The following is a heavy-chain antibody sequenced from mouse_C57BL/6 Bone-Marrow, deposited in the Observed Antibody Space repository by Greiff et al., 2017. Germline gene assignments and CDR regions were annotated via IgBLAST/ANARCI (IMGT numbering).Heavy chain of an antibody. CDR3: TGSNYAWFAY. CDR2: IDPENGDT. J-gene: IGHJ3*01. Sequence: EVQLQQSGAELVRPGASVKLSCTASGFNIKDDYMHWVKQRPEQGLEWIGWIDPENGDTEYASKFQGKATITADTSSNTASLQLSSLTSEDTAVYYCTGSNYAWFAYWGQGTLVTVSA. V-gene: IGHV14-4*01. CDR1: GFNIKDDY. D-gene: IGHD2-5*01.